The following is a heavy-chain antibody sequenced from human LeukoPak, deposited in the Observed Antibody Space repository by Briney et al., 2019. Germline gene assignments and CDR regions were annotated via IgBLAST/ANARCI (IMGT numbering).Heavy chain of an antibody. CDR1: GYTFTSYG. D-gene: IGHD3-10*01. J-gene: IGHJ4*02. Sequence: ASVKVSCKASGYTFTSYGISWVRQAPGQGLEWMGWISAYNGNTNYAQKLQGRVTMTTDTSTSTAYMELRSLRSDDTAVYYCARDFGGPAKAVVRNYAFDYWGQGTLVTVSS. CDR3: ARDFGGPAKAVVRNYAFDY. CDR2: ISAYNGNT. V-gene: IGHV1-18*01.